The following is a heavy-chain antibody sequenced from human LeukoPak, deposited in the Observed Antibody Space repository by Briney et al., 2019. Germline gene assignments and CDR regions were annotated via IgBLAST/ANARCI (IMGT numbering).Heavy chain of an antibody. CDR2: IYYSGST. J-gene: IGHJ2*01. CDR3: ARVAVESSPSYGRLTYWYFDL. Sequence: SETLTLTCTVSGGSSSSSSYYWGWIRQPPGKGLEWIGSIYYSGSTYYNPSLKSRVTISVDTSKNQFSLKLSSVTAADTAVYYCARVAVESSPSYGRLTYWYFDLWGRGTLVTVSS. D-gene: IGHD5-18*01. V-gene: IGHV4-39*07. CDR1: GGSSSSSSYY.